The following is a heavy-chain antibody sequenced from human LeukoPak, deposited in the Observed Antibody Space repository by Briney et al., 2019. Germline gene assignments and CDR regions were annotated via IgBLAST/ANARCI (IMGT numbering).Heavy chain of an antibody. CDR1: GYTFTSYY. J-gene: IGHJ5*02. CDR3: ARADPTYYYDSSGYSSWFDP. CDR2: TNPSGGST. D-gene: IGHD3-22*01. Sequence: ASVTVSCTASGYTFTSYYMHWVRQAPGQGLEWMGITNPSGGSTSYAQKFQGRVTMTRDTSTSTVYMELSSLRSEDTAVYYCARADPTYYYDSSGYSSWFDPWGQGTLVTVSS. V-gene: IGHV1-46*01.